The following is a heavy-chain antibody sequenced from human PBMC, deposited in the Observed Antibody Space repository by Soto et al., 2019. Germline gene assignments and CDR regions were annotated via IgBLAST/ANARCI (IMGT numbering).Heavy chain of an antibody. J-gene: IGHJ4*02. V-gene: IGHV1-18*01. CDR3: AIANYGDDDY. Sequence: ASVKVSCKTSGATFSRSTISWVRQAPGQGLEWMGWISAYNGNVKYAQKLQDRVTMTTDTSTSTAYVELRSLRSDDTAVYYCAIANYGDDDYWGQGTLVTVSS. CDR1: GATFSRST. D-gene: IGHD4-17*01. CDR2: ISAYNGNV.